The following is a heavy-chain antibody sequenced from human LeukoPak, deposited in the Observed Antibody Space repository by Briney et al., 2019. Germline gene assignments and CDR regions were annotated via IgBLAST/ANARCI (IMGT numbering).Heavy chain of an antibody. CDR2: IYTSGNT. J-gene: IGHJ4*02. CDR1: GGSMSTYS. Sequence: SVTLSLTCIVSGGSMSTYSWTWLRQPAEKALEWIGQIYTSGNTNYNPSLKSRVTMSVDTSKNQFSLKLTSVTAADTAVYYCARRGSISGWSFDYWGQGIQVTVFS. D-gene: IGHD6-19*01. CDR3: ARRGSISGWSFDY. V-gene: IGHV4-4*07.